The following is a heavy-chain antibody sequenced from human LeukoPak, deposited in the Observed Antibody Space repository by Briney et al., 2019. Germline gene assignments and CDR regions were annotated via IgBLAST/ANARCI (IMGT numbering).Heavy chain of an antibody. V-gene: IGHV3-23*01. Sequence: GGSLRLSCAVSGITLSNYGMSWVRQAPGKGLEWVAGISGSSGSTNYADSVKGRFTISRDNPKNTLYLQMNSLTVEDTAVYFCAKRGVVIRVILVGFHKEAYYFDSWGQGALVTVSS. CDR3: AKRGVVIRVILVGFHKEAYYFDS. J-gene: IGHJ4*02. D-gene: IGHD3-22*01. CDR2: ISGSSGST. CDR1: GITLSNYG.